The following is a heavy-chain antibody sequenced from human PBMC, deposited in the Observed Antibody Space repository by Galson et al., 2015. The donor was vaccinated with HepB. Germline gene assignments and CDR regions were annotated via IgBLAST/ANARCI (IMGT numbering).Heavy chain of an antibody. Sequence: SLRLSCAASGFTFTRYDLHWVRHTTGKDLEWVSGIGTAGDPNYPGSVKGRFTISRENAKNSLYLQMNSLRAGDTAVYYCARENGDAFDIWGQGTMVIVSS. CDR3: ARENGDAFDI. D-gene: IGHD2-8*01. J-gene: IGHJ3*02. CDR2: IGTAGDP. V-gene: IGHV3-13*05. CDR1: GFTFTRYD.